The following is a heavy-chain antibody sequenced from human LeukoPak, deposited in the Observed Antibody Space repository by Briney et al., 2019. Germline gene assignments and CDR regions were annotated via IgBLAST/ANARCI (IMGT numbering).Heavy chain of an antibody. V-gene: IGHV4-39*01. Sequence: PSETLSLACTVSGGSISSSSYYWGWIRQPPGKGLEWIGSIYYSGSTYYNPSLKSRVTISVDTSKNQFSLKLSSVTAADTAVYYCARHGSPAAMGTVPLSWAYGSGSYYNQRAFDYWGQGTLVTVSS. J-gene: IGHJ4*02. D-gene: IGHD3-10*01. CDR1: GGSISSSSYY. CDR3: ARHGSPAAMGTVPLSWAYGSGSYYNQRAFDY. CDR2: IYYSGST.